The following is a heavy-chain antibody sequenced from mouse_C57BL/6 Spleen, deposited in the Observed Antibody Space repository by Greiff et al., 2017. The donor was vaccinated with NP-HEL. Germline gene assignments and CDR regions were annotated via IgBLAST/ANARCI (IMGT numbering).Heavy chain of an antibody. D-gene: IGHD1-1*02. Sequence: VQLQESGAELVKPGASVKISCKASGYAFSSYWMNWVKQRPGKGLEWIGQIYPGDGDTNYNGKFKGKATLTADKSSSTAYMQLSSLTSEDSAVYFCARSGGRYYFDYWGQGTTLTVSS. V-gene: IGHV1-80*01. CDR3: ARSGGRYYFDY. J-gene: IGHJ2*01. CDR2: IYPGDGDT. CDR1: GYAFSSYW.